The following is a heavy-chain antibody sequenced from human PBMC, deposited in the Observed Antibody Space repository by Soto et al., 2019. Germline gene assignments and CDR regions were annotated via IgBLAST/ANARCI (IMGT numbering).Heavy chain of an antibody. CDR1: GFTFSSYA. D-gene: IGHD1-26*01. Sequence: GGSLRLSCAASGFTFSSYAMSWVHQAPGKGLEWVSAISGSGGSTYYADSVKGRFTISRDNSKNTLYLQMNSLRAEDTAVYYCAKDYVGANWFDPWGQGTLVTVSS. CDR2: ISGSGGST. J-gene: IGHJ5*02. V-gene: IGHV3-23*01. CDR3: AKDYVGANWFDP.